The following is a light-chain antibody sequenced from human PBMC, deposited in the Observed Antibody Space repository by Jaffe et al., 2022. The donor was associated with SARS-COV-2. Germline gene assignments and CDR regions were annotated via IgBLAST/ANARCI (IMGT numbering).Light chain of an antibody. Sequence: QSVVTQPPSVSGAPGQRVTISCTGSSSNTGAGYDVHWYQQLPGTAPKLLMYGNNNRPSGVPDRFSGSKSGTSASLAISGLQAEDEADYYCQSYDSSLSGSVFGGGTKLTVL. CDR1: SSNTGAGYD. J-gene: IGLJ3*02. V-gene: IGLV1-40*01. CDR2: GNN. CDR3: QSYDSSLSGSV.